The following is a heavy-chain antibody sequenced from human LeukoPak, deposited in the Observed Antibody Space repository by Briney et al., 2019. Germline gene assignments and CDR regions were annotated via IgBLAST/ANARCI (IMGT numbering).Heavy chain of an antibody. V-gene: IGHV3-30*04. CDR1: GFTFSSYA. CDR2: ISYDGSNK. CDR3: ASDIVVVLAATDV. Sequence: GGSLRLPCAASGFTFSSYAMHWVRQAPGKGLEWVAVISYDGSNKYYADSVKGRFTISRDNSKNTLYLQMNSLRAEDTAVYYCASDIVVVLAATDVWGQGTTVTVSS. J-gene: IGHJ6*02. D-gene: IGHD2-2*01.